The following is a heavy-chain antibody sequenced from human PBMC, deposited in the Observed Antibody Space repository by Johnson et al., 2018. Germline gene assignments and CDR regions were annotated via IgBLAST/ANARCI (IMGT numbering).Heavy chain of an antibody. D-gene: IGHD2-21*02. V-gene: IGHV1-69*12. CDR3: ARDLSLVTATHDAFDI. J-gene: IGHJ3*02. CDR1: GGTFSSYA. Sequence: QVQLVQSGAEVKKPGSSVKVSCKASGGTFSSYAISWVRQAPGQGLEWMGGIIPIFGTANYAQKFQGRVTITADESTSTAYMERSSLRSEDTAVYYCARDLSLVTATHDAFDIWGQGTMVTVSS. CDR2: IIPIFGTA.